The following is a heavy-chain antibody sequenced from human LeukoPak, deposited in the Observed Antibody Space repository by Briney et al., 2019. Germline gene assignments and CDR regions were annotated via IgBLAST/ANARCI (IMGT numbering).Heavy chain of an antibody. CDR3: ARDPGDSSGYYSLDY. CDR1: GGSISSYY. Sequence: PSETLSLTCTFSGGSISSYYGSCIRQPPGKGLEWSVYIYYRESTNYNPSLKRRVTISVHPSQNQLSLKLSSVNAADTAVYYGARDPGDSSGYYSLDYWGQGTLVTVSS. J-gene: IGHJ4*02. CDR2: IYYREST. D-gene: IGHD3-22*01. V-gene: IGHV4-59*01.